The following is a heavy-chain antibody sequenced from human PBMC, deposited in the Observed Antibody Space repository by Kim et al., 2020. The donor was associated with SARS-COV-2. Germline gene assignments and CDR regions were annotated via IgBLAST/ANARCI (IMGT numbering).Heavy chain of an antibody. CDR1: GFTFSDHY. V-gene: IGHV3-72*01. J-gene: IGHJ6*02. D-gene: IGHD5-18*01. CDR3: RLPAMVILDYYYYGMDV. Sequence: GGSLRLSCAASGFTFSDHYMDWVRQAPGKGLEWVGRTRNKANSYTTEYAASVKGRFTISRDDSKNSLYLQMNSLKTEDTAVYYCRLPAMVILDYYYYGMDVWGQGTTVTVSS. CDR2: TRNKANSYTT.